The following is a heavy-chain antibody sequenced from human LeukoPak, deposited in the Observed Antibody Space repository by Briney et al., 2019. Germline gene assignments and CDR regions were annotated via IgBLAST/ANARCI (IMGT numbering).Heavy chain of an antibody. CDR3: AREAPPYSSSWYTTYYFDY. J-gene: IGHJ4*02. CDR1: GGSISSYY. CDR2: IHTSGST. Sequence: SETLSLTCTVSGGSISSYYWSWIRQPAGKGLEWIGRIHTSGSTNYNPSLKSRVTMSVDTSKNQFSLKLSSVTAADTAVYYCAREAPPYSSSWYTTYYFDYWGQGTLVTVSS. V-gene: IGHV4-4*07. D-gene: IGHD6-13*01.